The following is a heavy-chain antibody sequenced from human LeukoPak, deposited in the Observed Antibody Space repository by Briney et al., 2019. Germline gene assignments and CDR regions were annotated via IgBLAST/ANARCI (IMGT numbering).Heavy chain of an antibody. V-gene: IGHV1-2*02. Sequence: ASVKVSCKASGYTFTGYYMHWVRQAPGQGLEWMGWINPNSGGTNYAQKFQGRVTMARDTSISTAYMELSRLRSDDTAVYYCAPYMVRGREPFDIWGQGTMVTVSS. CDR1: GYTFTGYY. CDR3: APYMVRGREPFDI. D-gene: IGHD3-10*01. CDR2: INPNSGGT. J-gene: IGHJ3*02.